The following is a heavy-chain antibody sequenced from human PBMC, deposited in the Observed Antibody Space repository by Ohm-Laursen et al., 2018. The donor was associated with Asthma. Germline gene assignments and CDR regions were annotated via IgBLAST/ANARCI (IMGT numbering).Heavy chain of an antibody. CDR1: GFTVSDNF. Sequence: GSLRLSCAASGFTVSDNFVSWVRQAPGKGLEWVAIIYSGDTTFYADSVKGRFAVSRDNSKNTVYLQMNSLRAEDTAVYYCARAPTITTIFYSWGLGTLVTVSS. J-gene: IGHJ5*02. D-gene: IGHD4-11*01. CDR3: ARAPTITTIFYS. V-gene: IGHV3-53*01. CDR2: IYSGDTT.